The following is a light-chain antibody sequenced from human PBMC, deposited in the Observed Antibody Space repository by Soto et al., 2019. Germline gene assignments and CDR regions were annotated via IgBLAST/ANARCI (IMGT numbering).Light chain of an antibody. Sequence: QSVLTQSPSASGTPGQRVTISCSGRSANIGNNYVCWYQQLPGTAPKLLIYSDNQRPSGVPDRFSGSKSGSSASLAISGLRPEDEADYFCVSWDDSLSGRVFGTGTKVTVL. CDR2: SDN. CDR3: VSWDDSLSGRV. J-gene: IGLJ1*01. CDR1: SANIGNNY. V-gene: IGLV1-47*02.